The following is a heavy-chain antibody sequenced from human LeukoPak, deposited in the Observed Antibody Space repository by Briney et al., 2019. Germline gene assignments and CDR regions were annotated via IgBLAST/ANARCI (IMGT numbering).Heavy chain of an antibody. V-gene: IGHV4-34*01. Sequence: PSETLSPTCAVYGGSFSGYYWSWIRQPPGKGLEWIGEINHSGSTNYNPSLKSRVTISVDTSKNQFSLKLSSVTAADTSVYHCARVSYYDSSGYYDPTPLDYWGQGTLVTVSS. CDR2: INHSGST. D-gene: IGHD3-22*01. CDR1: GGSFSGYY. CDR3: ARVSYYDSSGYYDPTPLDY. J-gene: IGHJ4*02.